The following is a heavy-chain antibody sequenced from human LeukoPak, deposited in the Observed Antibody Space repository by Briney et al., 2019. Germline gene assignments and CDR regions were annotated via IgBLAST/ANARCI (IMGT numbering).Heavy chain of an antibody. CDR2: INSDGTSA. Sequence: PGGSLRLSRAASGFTFSSYWMHWVRQAPGEGLVWVSRINSDGTSASYADSVKGRFTISRDNAKNTLFLQMNSLRAEDTAVYYCARDGRDGYNFNYHHAMDVWGKGTTVPDSS. CDR3: ARDGRDGYNFNYHHAMDV. J-gene: IGHJ6*01. D-gene: IGHD5-24*01. V-gene: IGHV3-74*01. CDR1: GFTFSSYW.